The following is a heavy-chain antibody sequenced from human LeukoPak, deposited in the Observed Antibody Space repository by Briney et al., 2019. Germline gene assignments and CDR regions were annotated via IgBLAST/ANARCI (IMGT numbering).Heavy chain of an antibody. CDR3: ARGGSSDVTLGDYFYY. CDR1: GGTFSSYA. J-gene: IGHJ4*02. D-gene: IGHD2-15*01. Sequence: SVKVSCKASGGTFSSYAISWVRQAPEQGLEWMGRIIPIFGTANYAQKFQGRVTITTDESTSTAYMELSSLRSEDTAVYYCARGGSSDVTLGDYFYYWGQGTLVTVSS. CDR2: IIPIFGTA. V-gene: IGHV1-69*05.